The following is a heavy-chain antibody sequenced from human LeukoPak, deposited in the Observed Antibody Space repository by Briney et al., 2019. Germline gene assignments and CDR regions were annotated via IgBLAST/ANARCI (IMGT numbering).Heavy chain of an antibody. D-gene: IGHD3-10*01. V-gene: IGHV3-33*01. Sequence: GGSLRLSCAASRFSFSSYGMHWVRQAPGKGLEWVAMIWYDGSTIYYADSVKGRFTISRDNSMNILYLQMNRLRADDTAVYYCATDGNYQNVYYGSGTYSYWGQGTLVTVSS. CDR2: IWYDGSTI. CDR1: RFSFSSYG. CDR3: ATDGNYQNVYYGSGTYSY. J-gene: IGHJ4*02.